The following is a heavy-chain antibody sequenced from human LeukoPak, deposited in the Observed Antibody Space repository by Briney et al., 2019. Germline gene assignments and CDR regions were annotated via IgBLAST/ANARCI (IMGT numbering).Heavy chain of an antibody. D-gene: IGHD6-19*01. V-gene: IGHV4-59*01. Sequence: PSETLSLTCTVSGGSISSYYWSWIRQPPGRGLEWIGYIYYSGSTNYNPSLKSRVTISVDTSKNQFSLKLSSVTAADTAVYYCARLPLAVAGTRYYYYYYMDVWGKGTTVTVS. CDR1: GGSISSYY. CDR3: ARLPLAVAGTRYYYYYYMDV. CDR2: IYYSGST. J-gene: IGHJ6*03.